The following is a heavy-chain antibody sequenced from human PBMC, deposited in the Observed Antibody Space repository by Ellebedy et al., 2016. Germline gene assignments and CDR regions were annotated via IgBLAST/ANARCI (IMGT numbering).Heavy chain of an antibody. CDR1: GDSVSSNSAA. J-gene: IGHJ6*02. CDR2: TYYRSKWYN. CDR3: AREWMAAAGLYYYYYYGMDV. V-gene: IGHV6-1*01. Sequence: SETLSLXXAISGDSVSSNSAAWNWIRQSPSRGLEWLGRTYYRSKWYNDYAVSVKSRITINPDTSKNQFSLQLNSVTPEDTAVYYCAREWMAAAGLYYYYYYGMDVWGQGTTVTVSS. D-gene: IGHD6-13*01.